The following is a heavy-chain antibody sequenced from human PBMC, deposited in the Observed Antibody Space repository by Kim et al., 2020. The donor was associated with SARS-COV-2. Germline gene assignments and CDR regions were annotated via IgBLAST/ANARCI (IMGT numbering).Heavy chain of an antibody. V-gene: IGHV4-34*01. CDR2: INHSGST. D-gene: IGHD3-3*01. CDR1: GGSFSGYY. CDR3: ARGDITIFGVVITIRNWYFAL. Sequence: SETLSLTCAVYGGSFSGYYWSWIRQPPGKGLEWIGEINHSGSTNYNPSLKSRVTISVDTPKNQFSLKLSSVTAADTAVYYCARGDITIFGVVITIRNWYFALWGRGTLVTVSS. J-gene: IGHJ2*01.